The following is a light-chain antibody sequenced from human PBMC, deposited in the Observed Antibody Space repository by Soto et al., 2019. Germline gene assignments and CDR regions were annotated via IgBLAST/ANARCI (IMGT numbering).Light chain of an antibody. CDR2: EAT. Sequence: QSALAQPPSASGSPGQSVAMSCTGTTSDVGGYNFVSWYQQHPGKAPKLIIYEATKRPSGVPDRFSGAWSGNTASLIVSGLQAEDEADYYCSAFAGSEGYVFGSGTKLTVL. CDR3: SAFAGSEGYV. CDR1: TSDVGGYNF. J-gene: IGLJ1*01. V-gene: IGLV2-8*01.